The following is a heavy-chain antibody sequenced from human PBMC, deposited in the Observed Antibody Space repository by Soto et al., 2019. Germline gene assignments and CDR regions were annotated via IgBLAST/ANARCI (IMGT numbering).Heavy chain of an antibody. D-gene: IGHD2-2*01. J-gene: IGHJ6*02. CDR1: GFTFSSYA. CDR2: ISGSGGST. Sequence: GGSLRLSCAAPGFTFSSYAMSWVRQAPGKGLEWVSAISGSGGSTYYADSVKGRFTISRDNSKNTLYLQMNSLRAEDTAVYYCAKSDQYYYYYGMDVWGQGTTVTVSS. V-gene: IGHV3-23*01. CDR3: AKSDQYYYYYGMDV.